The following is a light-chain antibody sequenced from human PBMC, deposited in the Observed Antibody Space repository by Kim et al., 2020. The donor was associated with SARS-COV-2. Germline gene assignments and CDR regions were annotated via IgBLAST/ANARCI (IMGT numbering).Light chain of an antibody. CDR1: QDISNY. CDR3: EQYDNLFT. Sequence: DIQMTQSPSSLSASVGDRVTITCQASQDISNYLNWYQQKPGKAPKLRIYEASNLETGVPSRFSGSGSGTDFTFTISSLQPEDIATYYCEQYDNLFTFGGGTKVDIK. V-gene: IGKV1-33*01. J-gene: IGKJ4*01. CDR2: EAS.